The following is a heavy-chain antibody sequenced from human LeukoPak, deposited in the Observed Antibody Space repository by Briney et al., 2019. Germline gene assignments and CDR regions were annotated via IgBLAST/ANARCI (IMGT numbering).Heavy chain of an antibody. CDR1: GFTFSSYS. CDR2: ISSSSSYI. J-gene: IGHJ4*02. D-gene: IGHD6-19*01. CDR3: ARDRRSGGFTSNNY. Sequence: GGSLRLSCAASGFTFSSYSMNWVRQAPGKGLEWLSSISSSSSYIYYPDSVKGRFTISRDNAKNSLYLQMNSLRAEDTAVYYCARDRRSGGFTSNNYWGQGTLVTVSS. V-gene: IGHV3-21*01.